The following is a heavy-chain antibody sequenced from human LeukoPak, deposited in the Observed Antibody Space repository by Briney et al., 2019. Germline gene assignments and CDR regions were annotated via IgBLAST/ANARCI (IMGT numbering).Heavy chain of an antibody. CDR2: ISTDNGNT. CDR3: AREAVEYCSGGSCYGGIDY. J-gene: IGHJ4*02. V-gene: IGHV1-18*01. CDR1: GYTFTSYD. Sequence: ASVKVSCKASGYTFTSYDINWVRQAPGQGLEWMGWISTDNGNTKYAQKLQGRVTMTTDTSTRTAYMELRSLRSDDTAVYYCAREAVEYCSGGSCYGGIDYWGQGTLVTVSS. D-gene: IGHD2-15*01.